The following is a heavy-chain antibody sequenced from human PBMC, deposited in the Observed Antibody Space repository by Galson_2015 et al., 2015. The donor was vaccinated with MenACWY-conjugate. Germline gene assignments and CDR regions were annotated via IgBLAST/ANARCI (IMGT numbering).Heavy chain of an antibody. CDR2: VNNRGST. Sequence: ETLSLTCAVYGGSLSGSYWSWIRHSPGKGLEWIGEVNNRGSTSYNASLKSRVTILIDTSKNQFSLKLNSVTAADTAVYYCAREIRLGYCINGLCYRGVYFDFWGQGTLVTVSS. J-gene: IGHJ4*02. CDR1: GGSLSGSY. D-gene: IGHD2-8*01. CDR3: AREIRLGYCINGLCYRGVYFDF. V-gene: IGHV4-34*01.